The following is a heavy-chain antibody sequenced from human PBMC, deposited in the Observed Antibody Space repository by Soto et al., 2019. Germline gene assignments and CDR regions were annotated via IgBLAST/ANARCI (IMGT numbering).Heavy chain of an antibody. V-gene: IGHV1-2*04. Sequence: GASVKVSCKASGYTFTGYYMHWVRQAPGQGLEWMGWINPNSGGTNYAQKFQGWVTMTRDTSISTAYMELSRLRSDDTAVYYCARGRVGGLEFGYGGKRGPYYFDYWGQGTLVTVSS. D-gene: IGHD4-17*01. CDR1: GYTFTGYY. CDR2: INPNSGGT. J-gene: IGHJ4*02. CDR3: ARGRVGGLEFGYGGKRGPYYFDY.